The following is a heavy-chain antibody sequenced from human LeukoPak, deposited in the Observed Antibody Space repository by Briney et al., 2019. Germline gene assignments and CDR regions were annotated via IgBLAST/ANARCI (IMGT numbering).Heavy chain of an antibody. CDR1: AFSFSSYW. CDR2: IKQDGSEK. CDR3: ARHPSGRGYCSSTSCYGGRLWVRYFQH. Sequence: SLRLSCGASAFSFSSYWMSWVRRAPRKGLEWVANIKQDGSEKYYVYSVKGRFTISRDNAKNSLYLQMNSLRAEDTAVYYCARHPSGRGYCSSTSCYGGRLWVRYFQHWGQGTLVTVSS. J-gene: IGHJ1*01. V-gene: IGHV3-7*03. D-gene: IGHD2-2*01.